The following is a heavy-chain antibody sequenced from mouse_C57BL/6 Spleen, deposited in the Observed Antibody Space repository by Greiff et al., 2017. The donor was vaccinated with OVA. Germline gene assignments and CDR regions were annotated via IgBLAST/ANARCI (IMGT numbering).Heavy chain of an antibody. CDR3: ASGRGGLRRYFDV. D-gene: IGHD2-4*01. CDR1: GYTFTSYW. CDR2: IYPGSGST. V-gene: IGHV1-55*01. J-gene: IGHJ1*03. Sequence: VQLQQPGAELVKPGASVKMSCKASGYTFTSYWITWVKQRPGQGLEWIGDIYPGSGSTNYNEKFKSKATLTVDTSSSTAYMQLSSLTSEDSAVYYCASGRGGLRRYFDVWGTGTTVTVSS.